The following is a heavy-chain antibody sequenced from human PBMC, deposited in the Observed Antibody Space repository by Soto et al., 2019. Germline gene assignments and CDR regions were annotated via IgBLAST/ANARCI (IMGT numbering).Heavy chain of an antibody. D-gene: IGHD3-10*01. CDR1: GYTLTEVP. V-gene: IGHV1-24*01. CDR2: FDPEDGET. Sequence: ASVTVSCKVSGYTLTEVPIHWGLQAPGKGFEWMGGFDPEDGETIYAQKFQGRVTMTEDTSTDTAYMELSSLRSEDTAVYYCATDRYYYDSGTHDAFDIWGQGTMVTVSS. J-gene: IGHJ3*02. CDR3: ATDRYYYDSGTHDAFDI.